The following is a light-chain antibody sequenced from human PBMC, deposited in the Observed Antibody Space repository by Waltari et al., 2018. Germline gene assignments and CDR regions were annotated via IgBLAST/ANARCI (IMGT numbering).Light chain of an antibody. CDR3: CSYAGSSTLV. Sequence: QSALTQPASVSGSPGQSITISCTGTSSDVGVYNYVSWYQQHPGKAPKLMIYEVTKRPSGVSERFAGSKSGNTASLTISGLQAEDEADYYCCSYAGSSTLVFGGGTKLTVL. CDR1: SSDVGVYNY. J-gene: IGLJ2*01. V-gene: IGLV2-23*02. CDR2: EVT.